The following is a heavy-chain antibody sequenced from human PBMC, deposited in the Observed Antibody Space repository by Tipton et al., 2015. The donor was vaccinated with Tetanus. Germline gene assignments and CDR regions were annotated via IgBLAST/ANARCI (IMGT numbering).Heavy chain of an antibody. V-gene: IGHV4-39*02. Sequence: TLSLTCTVSGGSVSNASYFWGWIRQSPEKGLEWIGFINYSGSTYYNPSLRSRVTLSVDTSKNQFSLKLSSVTASDTAVYYCARDLSGFLFDAFDLWGQGIMVTVSS. J-gene: IGHJ3*01. D-gene: IGHD3-22*01. CDR2: INYSGST. CDR3: ARDLSGFLFDAFDL. CDR1: GGSVSNASYF.